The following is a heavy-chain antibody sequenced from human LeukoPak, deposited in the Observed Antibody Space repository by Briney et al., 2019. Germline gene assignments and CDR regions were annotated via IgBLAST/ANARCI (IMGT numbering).Heavy chain of an antibody. CDR3: ARVGAAPGHFDY. CDR2: ISTDSGNT. J-gene: IGHJ4*02. V-gene: IGHV1-18*01. CDR1: GYSFAGYG. Sequence: GASVKVSCKASGYSFAGYGISWVRQAPGQGLEWIGWISTDSGNTNYAHNLQGRITVTTETSTSTAYMELRGLRSDDTAVYYCARVGAAPGHFDYWGQGTQLTVSS. D-gene: IGHD6-13*01.